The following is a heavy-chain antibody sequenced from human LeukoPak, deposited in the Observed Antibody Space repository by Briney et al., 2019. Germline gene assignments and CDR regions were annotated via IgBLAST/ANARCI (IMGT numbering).Heavy chain of an antibody. V-gene: IGHV4-61*01. CDR1: DAFISVSSYY. CDR3: ARGGFSGGILRYLDL. CDR2: IYYSGST. J-gene: IGHJ2*01. D-gene: IGHD2-15*01. Sequence: SETLSLTCTVSDAFISVSSYYWSWIRQPPGKGLEWIGYIYYSGSTNYNPSLKSRLTISVDTSKNQFSLNLRSVTAADTAVYYCARGGFSGGILRYLDLWGRGTLVTVSS.